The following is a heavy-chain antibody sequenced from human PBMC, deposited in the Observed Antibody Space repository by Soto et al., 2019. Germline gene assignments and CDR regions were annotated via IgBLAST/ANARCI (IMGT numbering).Heavy chain of an antibody. CDR3: ARGLVGATVLYRYYYYGMDV. CDR1: GFTFSSYA. J-gene: IGHJ6*02. D-gene: IGHD1-26*01. CDR2: ISYDGSNK. V-gene: IGHV3-30-3*01. Sequence: GGSLRLSCAASGFTFSSYAMHWVRQAPGKGLEWVAVISYDGSNKYYADSVKGRFTISRDNSKNTLYLQMNSLRAEDTAVYYCARGLVGATVLYRYYYYGMDVWGQGTTVTVSS.